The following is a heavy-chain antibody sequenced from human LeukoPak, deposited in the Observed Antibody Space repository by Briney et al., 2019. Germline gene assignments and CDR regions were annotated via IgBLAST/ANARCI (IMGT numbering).Heavy chain of an antibody. V-gene: IGHV1-3*01. J-gene: IGHJ4*02. CDR3: AREENYDSSAYCLHY. CDR1: GYYFKTSG. CDR2: FNAGNGNT. Sequence: ASVKVSCKTSGYYFKTSGISWVRQAPGQGLEWMGWFNAGNGNTKYSEKFQGRVTFTWDTPASRANMELSSLRSEDTGVYYCAREENYDSSAYCLHYWGQGTLVTVSS. D-gene: IGHD3-22*01.